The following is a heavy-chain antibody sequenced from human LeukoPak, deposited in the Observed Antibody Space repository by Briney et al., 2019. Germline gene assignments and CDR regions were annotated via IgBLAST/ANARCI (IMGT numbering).Heavy chain of an antibody. D-gene: IGHD3-22*01. J-gene: IGHJ4*02. Sequence: GGSLRLSCAASGFTFSSYAMSWVRQAPGKGLEWVSAISGSGGSTYYADSVKGRFTISRDNSKNTLYLQMNSLRAEDTAVYYCAKDDDSSGYVVRVCLDYWGQGTLVTVSS. V-gene: IGHV3-23*01. CDR1: GFTFSSYA. CDR3: AKDDDSSGYVVRVCLDY. CDR2: ISGSGGST.